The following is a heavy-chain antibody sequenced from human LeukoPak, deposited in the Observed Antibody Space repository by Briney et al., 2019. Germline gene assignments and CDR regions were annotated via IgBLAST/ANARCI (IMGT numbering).Heavy chain of an antibody. J-gene: IGHJ4*02. V-gene: IGHV3-30*18. CDR3: AKFAFCSSSSCHPEGY. Sequence: GGSLRHSCAASGFTFSNYGMHWVRQAPGKGLEWVAVISYDGNNKYYADSVKGRFTISRDNSKNTLYLQMNSLRAEDTAVYYCAKFAFCSSSSCHPEGYWGQGTLVTVSS. CDR2: ISYDGNNK. D-gene: IGHD2-2*01. CDR1: GFTFSNYG.